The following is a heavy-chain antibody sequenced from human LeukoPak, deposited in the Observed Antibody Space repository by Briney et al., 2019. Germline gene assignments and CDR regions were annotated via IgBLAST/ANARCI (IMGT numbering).Heavy chain of an antibody. CDR1: GFTFSTYW. Sequence: GGSLRLSCAASGFTFSTYWMHWVRQAPGKGLVWVSRISPDGGDTTYADSVKGRFTISRDNAKNSLYLQMNSLRAEDTAVYYCARGRGGDCYSCWFDPWGQGTLVTVSS. CDR3: ARGRGGDCYSCWFDP. J-gene: IGHJ5*02. D-gene: IGHD2-21*02. CDR2: ISPDGGDT. V-gene: IGHV3-74*01.